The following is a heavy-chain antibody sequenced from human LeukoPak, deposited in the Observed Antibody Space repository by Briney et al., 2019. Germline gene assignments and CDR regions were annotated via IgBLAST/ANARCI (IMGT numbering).Heavy chain of an antibody. J-gene: IGHJ4*02. CDR1: GFTFSSYA. D-gene: IGHD3-22*01. CDR3: AKDGLFSYDSSGYYRFDY. V-gene: IGHV3-23*01. CDR2: ISGSGSST. Sequence: GGSLRLSCAASGFTFSSYAMSWVRQAPGKGLEWVSVISGSGSSTYYADSVKGRFTISRDNFKNTLYLQMNSLRAEDTAVYYCAKDGLFSYDSSGYYRFDYWGQGTLSPSPQ.